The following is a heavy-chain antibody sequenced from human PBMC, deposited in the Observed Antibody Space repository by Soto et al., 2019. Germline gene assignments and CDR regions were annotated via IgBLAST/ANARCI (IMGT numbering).Heavy chain of an antibody. V-gene: IGHV3-7*01. CDR1: GFTFSSYW. CDR2: IKQDGSEK. D-gene: IGHD1-26*01. CDR3: ASQLIRTTYGMDV. Sequence: LRLSCAASGFTFSSYWMSWVRQAPGKGLEWVANIKQDGSEKYYVDSVKGRFTISRDNAKNSLYLQMNSLRAEDTAVYYCASQLIRTTYGMDVWGQGTTVTVSS. J-gene: IGHJ6*02.